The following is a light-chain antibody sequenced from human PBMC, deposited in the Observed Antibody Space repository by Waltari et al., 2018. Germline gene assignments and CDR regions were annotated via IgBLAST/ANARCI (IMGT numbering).Light chain of an antibody. J-gene: IGLJ3*02. CDR3: NSYTNNSTLV. CDR1: SSDVGAYSY. CDR2: DVI. V-gene: IGLV2-14*01. Sequence: QSALPQPASVSGSPGQSITISCPGTSSDVGAYSYVSWYQQFPGKVPKLIIYDVIRRPSGVSNRFSGSKSGNTASLTISGLQGEDEAHYYCNSYTNNSTLVFGGGTELTVL.